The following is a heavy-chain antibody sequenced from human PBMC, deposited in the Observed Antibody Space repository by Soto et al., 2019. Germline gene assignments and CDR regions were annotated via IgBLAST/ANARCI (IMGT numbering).Heavy chain of an antibody. CDR1: GGTFSSYA. Sequence: QVQLVQSGAEVKKPGSSVKVSCKASGGTFSSYAISWVQQAPGQGLEWMGGIIPIFGTANYAQKFQGRVTITADESTSTADMELSSLRSEDTAVYYCAREVGGYSYYYYGMDVWGQGTTVTVSS. CDR2: IIPIFGTA. CDR3: AREVGGYSYYYYGMDV. D-gene: IGHD6-25*01. J-gene: IGHJ6*02. V-gene: IGHV1-69*01.